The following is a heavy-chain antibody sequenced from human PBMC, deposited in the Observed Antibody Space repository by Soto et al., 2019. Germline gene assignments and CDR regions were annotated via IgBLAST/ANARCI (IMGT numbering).Heavy chain of an antibody. V-gene: IGHV4-59*08. J-gene: IGHJ5*02. Sequence: SETLSLTCTVSGGSISSYYWSWIRQPPGKGLEWIGYIYYSGGTYYNPSLKSRVTISVDTSKNQFSLKLSSVTAADTAVYYCARSGHCSGGSCYHQFDPWGQGTLVTVSS. CDR1: GGSISSYY. D-gene: IGHD2-15*01. CDR3: ARSGHCSGGSCYHQFDP. CDR2: IYYSGGT.